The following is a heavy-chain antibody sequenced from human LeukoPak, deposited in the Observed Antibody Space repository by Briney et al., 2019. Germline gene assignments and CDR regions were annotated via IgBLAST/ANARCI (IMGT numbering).Heavy chain of an antibody. Sequence: LQTLSLTCTVSGGSISSGGYYWSWIRQHPGKGLEWIGYIYYSGSTYYNPSLKSRVTISVDTSKNQFSLKLSSVTAADTAVYYCARETTQDYYYYGMDVWGQGTTVTVSS. CDR1: GGSISSGGYY. CDR3: ARETTQDYYYYGMDV. CDR2: IYYSGST. J-gene: IGHJ6*02. V-gene: IGHV4-31*03.